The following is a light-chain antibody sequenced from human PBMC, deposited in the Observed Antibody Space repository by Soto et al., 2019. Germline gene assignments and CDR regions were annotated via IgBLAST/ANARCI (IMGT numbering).Light chain of an antibody. CDR1: QSVSSTY. J-gene: IGKJ1*01. CDR2: SAS. Sequence: EIVLTQSPGTLSLSPGERATLSCRASQSVSSTYLGWYQQKPGQAPRLLIYSASSRATGIPDRFSGSGSGADYTLTISRLEPEDSAMYYCQQYGYSFWTFGQGTKVEIK. V-gene: IGKV3-20*01. CDR3: QQYGYSFWT.